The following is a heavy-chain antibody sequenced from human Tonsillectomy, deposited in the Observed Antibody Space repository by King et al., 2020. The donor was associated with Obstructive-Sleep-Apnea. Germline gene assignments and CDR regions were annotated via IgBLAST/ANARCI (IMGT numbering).Heavy chain of an antibody. V-gene: IGHV4-59*01. D-gene: IGHD6-13*01. CDR3: ARLAAAADTDS. J-gene: IGHJ4*02. CDR1: GGSINGFY. Sequence: QLQESGLGLVKPSETLSLTCTVSGGSINGFYWSWIRQPPGKGLEWIGFIYDTGKTNYNPSLKSRVTISIDTSRNQFSLKLISVTAADTAVYYCARLAAAADTDSWGQGTLLTVSS. CDR2: IYDTGKT.